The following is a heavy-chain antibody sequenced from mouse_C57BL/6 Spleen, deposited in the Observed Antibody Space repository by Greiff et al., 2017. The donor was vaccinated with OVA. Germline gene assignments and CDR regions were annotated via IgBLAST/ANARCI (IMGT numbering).Heavy chain of an antibody. CDR2: IYPGDGDT. CDR1: GYAFSSSW. J-gene: IGHJ2*01. V-gene: IGHV1-82*01. D-gene: IGHD1-1*01. CDR3: ARSVTTVPYYFDY. Sequence: VQLQQSGPELVKPGASVKISCKASGYAFSSSWMNWVKQRPGKRLEWIGRIYPGDGDTNYNGKFKGKATLTADKSSSTAYMQLSSLTSEDSAVYFCARSVTTVPYYFDYWGQGTTLTVSS.